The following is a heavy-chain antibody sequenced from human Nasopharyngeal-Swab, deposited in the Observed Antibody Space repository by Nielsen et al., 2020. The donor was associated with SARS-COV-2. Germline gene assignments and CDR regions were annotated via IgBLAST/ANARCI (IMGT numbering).Heavy chain of an antibody. J-gene: IGHJ6*02. CDR3: ARDGLDYDFWSAYFMDV. D-gene: IGHD3-3*01. CDR1: GFTFSSYG. CDR2: ICAGGGCT. V-gene: IGHV3-21*01. Sequence: GESLKISCAASGFTFSSYGMTWVRQSPGKGLEWVSGICAGGGCTYYADSVKGRFTISRDNAKNSLYLQMNSLRAEDTAVYYCARDGLDYDFWSAYFMDVWGQGTTVTVSS.